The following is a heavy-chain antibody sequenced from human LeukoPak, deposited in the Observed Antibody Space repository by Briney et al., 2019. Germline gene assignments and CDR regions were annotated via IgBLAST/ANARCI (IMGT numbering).Heavy chain of an antibody. CDR3: ARVSSSWTLDY. CDR2: IYSGSST. D-gene: IGHD6-13*01. V-gene: IGHV3-66*01. Sequence: GGSLRLSCAASGFTVSSNYMSWVRQAPGKGLEWVSVIYSGSSTYYADSVKGRFTISRDNSKNTLYLQMNSLRAEDTAVYYCARVSSSWTLDYWGQGTLVTVSS. CDR1: GFTVSSNY. J-gene: IGHJ4*02.